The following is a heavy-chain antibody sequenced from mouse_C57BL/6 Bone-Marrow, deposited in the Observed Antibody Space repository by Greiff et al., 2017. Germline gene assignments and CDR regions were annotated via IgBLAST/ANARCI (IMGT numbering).Heavy chain of an antibody. CDR2: IDPETGGT. CDR1: GYTFTDYE. Sequence: VQRVVSGAELVRPGASVTLSCKASGYTFTDYEMHWVKQTPVPGLEWIGAIDPETGGTAYTQKFKGKAILSADKASSTSSMELRSLTSEHSAVHYYTSSLFYVYELVAYWGQGNVVIV. CDR3: TSSLFYVYELVAY. J-gene: IGHJ3*01. V-gene: IGHV1-15*01. D-gene: IGHD2-2*01.